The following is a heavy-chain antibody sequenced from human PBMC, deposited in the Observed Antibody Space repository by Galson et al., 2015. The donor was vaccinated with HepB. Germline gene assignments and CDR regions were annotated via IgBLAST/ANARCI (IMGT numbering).Heavy chain of an antibody. CDR2: ISHDVSTT. Sequence: LRLSCAASAFTFSSYALHWVRQAPGKGLDWVAFISHDVSTTSYADSVKGRFTISRDNSKNTLYLQINSLRAEDTAIYYCARSATDGQGRYGMDVWGQGTTVTVSS. V-gene: IGHV3-30*04. CDR3: ARSATDGQGRYGMDV. CDR1: AFTFSSYA. D-gene: IGHD5-24*01. J-gene: IGHJ6*02.